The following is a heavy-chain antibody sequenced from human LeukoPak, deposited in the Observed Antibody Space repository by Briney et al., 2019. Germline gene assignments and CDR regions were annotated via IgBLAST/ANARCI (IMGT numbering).Heavy chain of an antibody. D-gene: IGHD1-20*01. CDR2: ISYDAKNK. CDR3: ARDNFREAFDY. V-gene: IGHV3-30*04. Sequence: GGSLRLSCAASGFNFNTYAIHWVRQAPGKGLDWVAVISYDAKNKYYADSVRGRFTMSRDNSKNAVYLQLNSLRAEDTAVYYCARDNFREAFDYWGQGTLVSVSS. CDR1: GFNFNTYA. J-gene: IGHJ4*02.